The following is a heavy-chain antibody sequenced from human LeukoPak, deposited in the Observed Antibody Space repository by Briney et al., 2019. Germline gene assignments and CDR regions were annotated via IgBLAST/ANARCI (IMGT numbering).Heavy chain of an antibody. V-gene: IGHV4-59*12. CDR3: ARDRRGYCSGGSCFDDAFDI. Sequence: PSETLSLTCTVSGGSISNYYWSWIRQPPGKGLEWIGYIYYSGSTNYNPSLKSRVTISVDTSKNQFSLKLSSVTAADTAVYYCARDRRGYCSGGSCFDDAFDIWGQGTMVTVSS. CDR1: GGSISNYY. CDR2: IYYSGST. D-gene: IGHD2-15*01. J-gene: IGHJ3*02.